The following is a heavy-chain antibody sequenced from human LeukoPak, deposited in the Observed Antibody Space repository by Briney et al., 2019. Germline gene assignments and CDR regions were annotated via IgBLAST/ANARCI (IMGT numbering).Heavy chain of an antibody. Sequence: GGSLRLSXAASGFISNSYWMSWVRQAPGKGLEWVANIKQDGSEKNYADSVKGRFTISRDNAKNSLYLQMNTLRAEDTAVYYCARMYSGSYHFEYWGQGTLVTVSS. CDR2: IKQDGSEK. J-gene: IGHJ4*02. CDR3: ARMYSGSYHFEY. D-gene: IGHD1-26*01. CDR1: GFISNSYW. V-gene: IGHV3-7*01.